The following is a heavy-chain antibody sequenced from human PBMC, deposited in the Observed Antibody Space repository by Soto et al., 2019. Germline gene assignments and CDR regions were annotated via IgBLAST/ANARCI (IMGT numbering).Heavy chain of an antibody. Sequence: EVQLLESGGGLVQPGGSLRLSCAASGFTFSSYAMSWVRQAPGKGLEWVSAISGSGGSTYYADSVKGRFTISRDNSKNTMYLQMNSLRAEDTDVYYCANVKGAAAGSGCWFDPWGQGTLVTVSS. CDR2: ISGSGGST. D-gene: IGHD6-13*01. CDR1: GFTFSSYA. V-gene: IGHV3-23*01. J-gene: IGHJ5*02. CDR3: ANVKGAAAGSGCWFDP.